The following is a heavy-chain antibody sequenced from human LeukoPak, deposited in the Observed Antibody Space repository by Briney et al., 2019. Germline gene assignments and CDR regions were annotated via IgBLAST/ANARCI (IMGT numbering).Heavy chain of an antibody. V-gene: IGHV4-30-2*05. CDR1: GGSISSGGYS. Sequence: SQTLSLTCAVSGGSISSGGYSWNWIRQPPGKGLEWIGYIYHTGSTYYNPSLKSRVTISVDTSKNQFSLKLSSVTAADTAVYYCARRLTMITFGGVIVPIFDYWGQGTLVTVSS. CDR3: ARRLTMITFGGVIVPIFDY. D-gene: IGHD3-16*02. CDR2: IYHTGST. J-gene: IGHJ4*02.